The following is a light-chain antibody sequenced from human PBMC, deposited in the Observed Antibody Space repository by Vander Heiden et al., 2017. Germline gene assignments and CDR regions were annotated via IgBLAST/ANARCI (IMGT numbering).Light chain of an antibody. V-gene: IGLV1-40*01. Sequence: QSVLTQPPSVSAAPRQRVTISCTGSSSNIGAGSDVHWYQQLPGTAPRLLIYGNANRPSGVPDRFSGSKSGTSASLAITGLQAEDEADYYCQSYDNSLNVVFGGGTKLTVL. CDR1: SSNIGAGSD. CDR3: QSYDNSLNVV. J-gene: IGLJ3*02. CDR2: GNA.